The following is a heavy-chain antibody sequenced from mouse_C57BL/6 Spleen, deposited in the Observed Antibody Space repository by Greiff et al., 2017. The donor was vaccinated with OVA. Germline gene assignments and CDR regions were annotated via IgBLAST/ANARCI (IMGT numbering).Heavy chain of an antibody. V-gene: IGHV14-1*01. J-gene: IGHJ3*01. CDR2: IDPEDGDT. D-gene: IGHD3-2*02. CDR3: TTGQLRSALFAY. CDR1: GFNIKDYY. Sequence: EVQLQQSGAELVRPGASVKLSCTASGFNIKDYYMHWVKQRPEQGLEWIGRIDPEDGDTEYAPKFQGKATMTADTSSNTAYLQLSSLTSEDTAVYYCTTGQLRSALFAYWGQGTLVTVSA.